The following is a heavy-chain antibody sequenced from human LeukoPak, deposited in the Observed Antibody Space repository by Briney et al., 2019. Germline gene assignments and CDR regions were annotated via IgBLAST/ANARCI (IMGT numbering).Heavy chain of an antibody. CDR2: ISWNGGSI. V-gene: IGHV3-9*01. D-gene: IGHD6-19*01. Sequence: GGSLRLSCTASGFTFDDYAMHWVRQAPRQGLEWVSSISWNGGSIGYADSVKGRFTISRDDAKNSLYLQMNSLRPEDTALYYCAKDIAPPSSGTFDYWGQGTLVTVSS. CDR3: AKDIAPPSSGTFDY. J-gene: IGHJ4*02. CDR1: GFTFDDYA.